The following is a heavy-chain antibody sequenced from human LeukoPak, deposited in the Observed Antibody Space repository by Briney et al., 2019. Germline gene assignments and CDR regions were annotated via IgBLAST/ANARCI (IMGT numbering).Heavy chain of an antibody. D-gene: IGHD6-13*01. CDR3: ARGLAAAGTRGPY. Sequence: PGGSLRLSCATSGFIFSSDSVIWVRQAPGKGLEWVSSISSTGAYIYYADSLKGRFTISRDNAKNSLYLQMNSLRADDTAVYYCARGLAAAGTRGPYWGQGTLVTVSS. J-gene: IGHJ4*02. V-gene: IGHV3-21*01. CDR1: GFIFSSDS. CDR2: ISSTGAYI.